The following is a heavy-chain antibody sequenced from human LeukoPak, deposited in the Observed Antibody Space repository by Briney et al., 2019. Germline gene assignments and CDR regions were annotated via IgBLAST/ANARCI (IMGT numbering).Heavy chain of an antibody. V-gene: IGHV4-59*01. CDR3: ARDGGTGSYYVYFDS. Sequence: PSETLSLTCTVPGGSINSYYWTSIRQSPGKGLEWIGYVFHSGSTNYNPSLKNRVTITIDTSKHQFSLELTSMTAADTAIYYCARDGGTGSYYVYFDSWGQGTPVTVSS. CDR2: VFHSGST. CDR1: GGSINSYY. J-gene: IGHJ4*02. D-gene: IGHD3-10*01.